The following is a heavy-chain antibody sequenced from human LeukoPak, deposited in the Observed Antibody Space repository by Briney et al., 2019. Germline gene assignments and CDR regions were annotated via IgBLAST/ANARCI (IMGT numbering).Heavy chain of an antibody. J-gene: IGHJ5*02. CDR1: GFTFDDYA. D-gene: IGHD1-20*01. CDR2: ISWNSGSI. Sequence: PGRSLRLSCAASGFTFDDYAMHWVRQAPGKGLEWVSGISWNSGSIGYADSVKGRFTISRDNAKNSLYLQMTSLRAEDTALYYCAKTAKYNWNDGNWFDPWGQGTLVTVSS. CDR3: AKTAKYNWNDGNWFDP. V-gene: IGHV3-9*01.